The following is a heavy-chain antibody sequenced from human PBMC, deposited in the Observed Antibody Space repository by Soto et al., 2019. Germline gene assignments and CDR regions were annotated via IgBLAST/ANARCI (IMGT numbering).Heavy chain of an antibody. CDR1: GFTFSSYA. D-gene: IGHD2-2*01. V-gene: IGHV3-23*01. Sequence: EVQLLESGGGLVQPGGSLRLSCAASGFTFSSYALSWVRQAPGKGLEWVSAISSSGAGTYYADSVKGRFTISRDNSKNTLFQRMNGLRAEDTAVYYCAKDKGCSTTTCHWNAFDIWGQGTMVTVSS. CDR2: ISSSGAGT. CDR3: AKDKGCSTTTCHWNAFDI. J-gene: IGHJ3*02.